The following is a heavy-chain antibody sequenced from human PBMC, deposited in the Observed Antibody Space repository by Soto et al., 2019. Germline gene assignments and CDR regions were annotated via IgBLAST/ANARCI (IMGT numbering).Heavy chain of an antibody. Sequence: SETLSLTCAVYGGSFSGYYWSWIRKPPGKGLEWIGEINHSGSTNYNPSLNSRVTISVDTSKNQFSLKLSSVTAADTAVYYCARGLNIVATIPLGPFAYWGQGTLVTVSS. CDR1: GGSFSGYY. CDR2: INHSGST. CDR3: ARGLNIVATIPLGPFAY. J-gene: IGHJ4*02. D-gene: IGHD5-12*01. V-gene: IGHV4-34*01.